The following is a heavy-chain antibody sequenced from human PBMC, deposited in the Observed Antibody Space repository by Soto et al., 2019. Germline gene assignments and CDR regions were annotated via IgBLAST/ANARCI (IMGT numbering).Heavy chain of an antibody. CDR3: ARGGPYGDNYYYGMEI. V-gene: IGHV1-18*01. CDR1: GYTFTSHG. D-gene: IGHD4-17*01. CDR2: ISAYNGNT. Sequence: ASVKVSCKASGYTFTSHGISWVRQAPGQGLEWMGWISAYNGNTNYAQKLQGRVTMTTDTSTSTAYMELRSLRSDDTAVYYCARGGPYGDNYYYGMEIWGQGNTVTVSS. J-gene: IGHJ6*02.